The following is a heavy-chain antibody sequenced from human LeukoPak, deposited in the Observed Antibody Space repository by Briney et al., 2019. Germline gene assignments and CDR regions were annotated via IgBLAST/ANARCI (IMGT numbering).Heavy chain of an antibody. D-gene: IGHD2-2*01. CDR3: ARHAPAREYQLLLGNWFDP. CDR2: MYHSGST. CDR1: GYSISTGYY. J-gene: IGHJ5*02. Sequence: PSETLSLTCTVSGYSISTGYYWGWIRQPPGKGLEWIGSMYHSGSTYYNPSLKSRVTISVDTSKNQFSLKLSSVTAADTAVYYCARHAPAREYQLLLGNWFDPWGQGTLVTVSS. V-gene: IGHV4-38-2*02.